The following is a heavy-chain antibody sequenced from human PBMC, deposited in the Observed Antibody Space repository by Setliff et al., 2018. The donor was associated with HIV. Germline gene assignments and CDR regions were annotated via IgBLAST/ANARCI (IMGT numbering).Heavy chain of an antibody. CDR1: GYTFTSYA. CDR3: ARDLNVWIGSLWFDS. D-gene: IGHD3-16*01. V-gene: IGHV1-3*01. Sequence: ASVKVSCKASGYTFTSYAMHWVRQAPGQRLEWMGWINAGNGDTRYSQKFQGRVTITRDTSASTAYMELSSLRSEDTAVYYCARDLNVWIGSLWFDSWGQGTLVTVSS. J-gene: IGHJ5*01. CDR2: INAGNGDT.